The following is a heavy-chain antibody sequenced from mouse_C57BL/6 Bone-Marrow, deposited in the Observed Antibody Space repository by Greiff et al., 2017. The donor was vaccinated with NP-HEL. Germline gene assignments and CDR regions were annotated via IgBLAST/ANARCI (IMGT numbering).Heavy chain of an antibody. CDR3: AIYYCSSYGY. J-gene: IGHJ2*01. V-gene: IGHV1-81*01. CDR2: IYPRGGNT. Sequence: QVQLQQSGAELARPGASVKLSCKASGYTFTSYGISWVKQRPGQGLAWIGEIYPRGGNTYSNEKFKGKATLTEDKSSSTAYMALRSLTSEDSAVYFCAIYYCSSYGYWGQGTTLTVSS. D-gene: IGHD1-1*01. CDR1: GYTFTSYG.